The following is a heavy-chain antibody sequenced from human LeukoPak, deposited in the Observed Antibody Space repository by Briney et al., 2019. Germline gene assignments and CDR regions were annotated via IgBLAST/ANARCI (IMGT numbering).Heavy chain of an antibody. D-gene: IGHD6-19*01. Sequence: SETLSLTCAVYGGSFSGYYWSWIRQPPGKGLEWIGEINHSGSTNYNPSLKSRVTISVDTSKNQFSLKLSSVTAADTAVYYCARGVTDANSCGWSTLYYFDYWGQGTLVTVSS. CDR3: ARGVTDANSCGWSTLYYFDY. CDR1: GGSFSGYY. J-gene: IGHJ4*02. V-gene: IGHV4-34*01. CDR2: INHSGST.